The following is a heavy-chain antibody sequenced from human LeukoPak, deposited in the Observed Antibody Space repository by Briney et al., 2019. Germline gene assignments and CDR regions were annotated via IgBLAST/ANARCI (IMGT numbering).Heavy chain of an antibody. CDR3: ARSEIGITIFRAGYFDY. J-gene: IGHJ4*02. Sequence: PSETLSLTCTVSGGSISSSSYYWGWIRQPPGKGLEWIGSIYYSGSTNYNPSLKSRVTISVDTSKNQFSLKLSSVTAADTAVYYCARSEIGITIFRAGYFDYWGQGTLVTVSS. CDR2: IYYSGST. CDR1: GGSISSSSYY. V-gene: IGHV4-39*01. D-gene: IGHD3-3*01.